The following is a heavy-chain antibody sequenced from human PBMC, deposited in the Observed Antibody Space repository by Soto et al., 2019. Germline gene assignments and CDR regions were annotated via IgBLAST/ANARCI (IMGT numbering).Heavy chain of an antibody. D-gene: IGHD4-4*01. CDR2: IYYSGST. Sequence: QVQLQESGPGLVKPSETLSLTCTVSGGSISSYYWSWIRQPPGKGLEWIGYIYYSGSTNYNPSLKSRFTISVDTSKNQFSLKLSSVTAADTAVYYCARAYSNRYALDYWGQGTLVTVSS. J-gene: IGHJ4*02. CDR1: GGSISSYY. V-gene: IGHV4-59*08. CDR3: ARAYSNRYALDY.